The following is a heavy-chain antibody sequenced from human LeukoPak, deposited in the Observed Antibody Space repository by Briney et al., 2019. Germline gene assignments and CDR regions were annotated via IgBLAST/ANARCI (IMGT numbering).Heavy chain of an antibody. V-gene: IGHV3-30*18. CDR1: GFTFSSYG. J-gene: IGHJ6*02. CDR2: ISYDGSNK. Sequence: PGGSLRLSCAASGFTFSSYGMHWVRQAPGKGLEWVAVISYDGSNKYYADSVKGRFTISRDNSKNTLYLQMNSLRAEDTAVYYCAKNKIKARDGYTHWDYGMDVWGQGTTVTVSS. D-gene: IGHD5-24*01. CDR3: AKNKIKARDGYTHWDYGMDV.